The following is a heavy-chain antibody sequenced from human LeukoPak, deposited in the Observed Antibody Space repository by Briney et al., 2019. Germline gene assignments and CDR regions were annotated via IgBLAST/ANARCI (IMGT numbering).Heavy chain of an antibody. CDR3: ARGRRGGYQLLHWGGGYMDV. CDR2: INPNSGGT. CDR1: GYTFTGYY. V-gene: IGHV1-2*02. J-gene: IGHJ6*03. Sequence: GASVKVSCKASGYTFTGYYMHWERQAPGQGLEWMGWINPNSGGTNYAQKFQGRVTITRNTSISTAYMELSSLRSEDTAVYYCARGRRGGYQLLHWGGGYMDVWGKGTTVTVSS. D-gene: IGHD2-2*01.